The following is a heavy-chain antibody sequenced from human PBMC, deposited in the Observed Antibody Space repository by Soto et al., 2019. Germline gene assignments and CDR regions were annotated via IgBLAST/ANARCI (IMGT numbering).Heavy chain of an antibody. Sequence: GGSLRLSCAASVFTFSSYSMNWVRHSPGKGLEWVSYISSSSTIYYADSVKGRFTISRDNAKNSLYLQMNSLRDEDTAVYYCAREWERRFSDIVVGHFDYWGQGTLVTVSS. CDR2: ISSSSTI. J-gene: IGHJ4*02. D-gene: IGHD2-2*01. CDR3: AREWERRFSDIVVGHFDY. V-gene: IGHV3-48*02. CDR1: VFTFSSYS.